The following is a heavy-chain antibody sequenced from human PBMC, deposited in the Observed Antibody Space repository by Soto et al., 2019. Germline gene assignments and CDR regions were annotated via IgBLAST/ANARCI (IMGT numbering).Heavy chain of an antibody. Sequence: QVQLVESGGGVVQPGRSLRLSCAASGFTFSSYGMHWVRQAPGKGLEWVAVISYDGSDKYYADSVKGRFTISRDNSNNTLYLQVDSLRAEDTAVYCCAQGVVGATTCFQHWGQGTLVTVSS. CDR2: ISYDGSDK. D-gene: IGHD1-26*01. CDR1: GFTFSSYG. V-gene: IGHV3-30*18. CDR3: AQGVVGATTCFQH. J-gene: IGHJ1*01.